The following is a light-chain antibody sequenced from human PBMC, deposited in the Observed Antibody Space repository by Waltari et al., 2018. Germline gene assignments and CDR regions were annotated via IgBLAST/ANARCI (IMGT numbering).Light chain of an antibody. CDR1: SGHSSNT. CDR3: QTGGHGTWV. V-gene: IGLV4-69*02. CDR2: VNSDGSH. Sequence: QLVLTQSPSASASLGASVKLTCTLRSGHSSNTVAWHQQQPEKGPRFLMKVNSDGSHSKGDEVPYRFSGSSSGAERYLTISTVQSEDEAVYYCQTGGHGTWVFGGGTKLTVL. J-gene: IGLJ3*02.